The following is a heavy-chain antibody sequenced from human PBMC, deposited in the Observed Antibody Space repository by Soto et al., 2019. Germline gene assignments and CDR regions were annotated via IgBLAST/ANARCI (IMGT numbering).Heavy chain of an antibody. CDR3: ARAHYDFWSGPQQDY. CDR2: INHSGST. Sequence: QVQLQQWGAGLLKPSETLSLTCAVYGGSFSGYYWSWIRQPPGKGLEWVGEINHSGSTNYNPSLKIRVTRSVDTSKNQFSLKLSSVTAADTAVYYCARAHYDFWSGPQQDYWGQGTLVTVSS. D-gene: IGHD3-3*01. J-gene: IGHJ4*02. V-gene: IGHV4-34*01. CDR1: GGSFSGYY.